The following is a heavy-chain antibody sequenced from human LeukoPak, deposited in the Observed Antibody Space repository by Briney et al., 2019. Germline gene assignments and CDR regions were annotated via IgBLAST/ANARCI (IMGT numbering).Heavy chain of an antibody. V-gene: IGHV3-30*18. J-gene: IGHJ4*02. CDR3: AKDSAALSSHFATYFDS. CDR1: GFNFFGYG. Sequence: GGSLSLSCAASGFNFFGYGMHWVRKAPGKGQQWVAVISHDGSDKYYAESVKVRFTISRDNSKNTLYLQMNSLKPEDTALYFCAKDSAALSSHFATYFDSWGQGALVTVSS. D-gene: IGHD6-25*01. CDR2: ISHDGSDK.